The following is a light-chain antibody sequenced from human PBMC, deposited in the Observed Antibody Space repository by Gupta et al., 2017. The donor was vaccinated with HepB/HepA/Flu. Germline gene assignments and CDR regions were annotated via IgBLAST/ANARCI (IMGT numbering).Light chain of an antibody. V-gene: IGKV4-1*01. CDR3: QQHYDNPLCS. Sequence: IVITPSPDPLAVSLGERATINCKSSQSVLFSINNKNYLARYQQKPGQPPKLLIYWASTREAGVPDRCSGSGGGRDFTLTISSRQEEDETVYYCQQHYDNPLCSFGQGTKLEIK. J-gene: IGKJ2*04. CDR1: QSVLFSINNKNY. CDR2: WAS.